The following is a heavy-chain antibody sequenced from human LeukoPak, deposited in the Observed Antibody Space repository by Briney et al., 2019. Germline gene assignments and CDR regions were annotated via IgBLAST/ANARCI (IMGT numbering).Heavy chain of an antibody. CDR3: AKGGTESYHYYGMDV. D-gene: IGHD1-26*01. Sequence: TGGSLRLSCEASGFTFSRYAVIWVRQAPGKGLEWVSGSSGSGGITSYADSVKGRFTISRDNSKNTLYLQMKSLRAEDTALYYCAKGGTESYHYYGMDVWGQGTTVTVSS. J-gene: IGHJ6*02. CDR2: SSGSGGIT. CDR1: GFTFSRYA. V-gene: IGHV3-23*01.